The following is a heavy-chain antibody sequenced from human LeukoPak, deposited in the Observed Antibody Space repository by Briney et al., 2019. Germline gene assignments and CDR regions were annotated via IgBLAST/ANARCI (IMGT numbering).Heavy chain of an antibody. CDR3: ARVQALGSHYFDY. CDR1: EFTFSNFW. J-gene: IGHJ4*02. CDR2: IKQDGSEK. D-gene: IGHD2-15*01. V-gene: IGHV3-7*01. Sequence: GGSLRLSCSASEFTFSNFWMSWVRQAPGKGPEWVANIKQDGSEKYYVDSVKGRFTISRDNAETSLHLQMNSLRADDTAVYYCARVQALGSHYFDYWGQGTLVTVSS.